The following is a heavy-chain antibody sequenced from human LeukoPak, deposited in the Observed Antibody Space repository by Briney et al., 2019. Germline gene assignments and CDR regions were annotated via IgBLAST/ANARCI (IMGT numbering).Heavy chain of an antibody. J-gene: IGHJ2*01. D-gene: IGHD2-21*01. V-gene: IGHV3-74*01. Sequence: GGSLRLSCAASGFTFSTYWMHWVRQPPGKGLVWVSRINTDGSITSYADSVKGRFTISRDNAKNTLYLQMNSLRAEDTAVYYCARGISDFPGFDLWGRGTLVTVSS. CDR2: INTDGSIT. CDR3: ARGISDFPGFDL. CDR1: GFTFSTYW.